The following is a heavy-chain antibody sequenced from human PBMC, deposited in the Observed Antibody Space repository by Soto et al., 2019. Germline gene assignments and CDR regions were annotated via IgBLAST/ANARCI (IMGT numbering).Heavy chain of an antibody. Sequence: SETLSLTCTVSGGSISSYYWSWIRQPLGKGLEWIGYIYYSGSTNYNPSLKSRVTISVDTSKNQFSLKLSSVTAADTAVYYCARTTYNSGSPFDYWGQGTMGTVSS. J-gene: IGHJ4*02. CDR3: ARTTYNSGSPFDY. CDR2: IYYSGST. D-gene: IGHD1-20*01. CDR1: GGSISSYY. V-gene: IGHV4-59*01.